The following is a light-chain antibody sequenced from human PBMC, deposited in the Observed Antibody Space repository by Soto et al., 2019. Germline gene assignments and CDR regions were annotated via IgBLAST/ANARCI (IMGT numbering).Light chain of an antibody. V-gene: IGLV1-40*01. Sequence: QSVLTQPPSVSGAPGQRVTISCTGGSSNIGAGYDVHWYQQLPGTAPKLLIYRNTNRPSGVPDRFSGSRSATSASLAITGLQAEDEADYYCQSYDSSLSGSFFGTGTKATVL. CDR2: RNT. CDR3: QSYDSSLSGSF. J-gene: IGLJ1*01. CDR1: SSNIGAGYD.